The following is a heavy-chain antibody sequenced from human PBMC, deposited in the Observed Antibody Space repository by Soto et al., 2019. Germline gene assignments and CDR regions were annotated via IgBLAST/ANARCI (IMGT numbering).Heavy chain of an antibody. V-gene: IGHV4-30-4*01. Sequence: QVQLQESGPGLVKPSQTLSLTCTVSGGPISSGDYYWSWIRQPPGKGLECIGYIYYSGSTYYNRALKRCGTISVDTCKNLFYLKLSSVTAADTAVYLCARIPFYNTSGRSYYFAQWGQGTLVTVSS. J-gene: IGHJ4*02. CDR3: ARIPFYNTSGRSYYFAQ. CDR1: GGPISSGDYY. D-gene: IGHD3-22*01. CDR2: IYYSGST.